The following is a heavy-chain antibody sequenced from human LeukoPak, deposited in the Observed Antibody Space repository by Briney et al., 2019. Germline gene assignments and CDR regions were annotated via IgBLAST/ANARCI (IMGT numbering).Heavy chain of an antibody. J-gene: IGHJ4*02. Sequence: ASVKVSCKASGYTFTGYYMHWVRQAPGQGLEWMGWINPNSGGTNYAQKFQGRVTMTRDTSISTAYMELSRLRSDDTAVYYCARDGDYDFWSGPRDYWGQGTLVTVSS. V-gene: IGHV1-2*02. D-gene: IGHD3-3*01. CDR2: INPNSGGT. CDR3: ARDGDYDFWSGPRDY. CDR1: GYTFTGYY.